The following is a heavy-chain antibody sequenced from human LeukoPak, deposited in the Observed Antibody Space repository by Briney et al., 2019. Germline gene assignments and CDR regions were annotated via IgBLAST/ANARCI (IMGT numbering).Heavy chain of an antibody. CDR2: ITGSDGST. CDR3: ATHTSGYYSIDY. J-gene: IGHJ4*02. Sequence: GGSLRLSCAAFGFTFSSYAMSWVRQAPGKGLEWVSAITGSDGSTYYADSVKGRFTISRDNSKNTLYLQMNGLRAEDTAVYYCATHTSGYYSIDYWGQGTLVTVSS. CDR1: GFTFSSYA. D-gene: IGHD3-22*01. V-gene: IGHV3-23*01.